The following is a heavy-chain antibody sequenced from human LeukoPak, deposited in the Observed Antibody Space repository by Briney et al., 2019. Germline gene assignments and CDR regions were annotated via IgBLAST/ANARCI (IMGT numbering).Heavy chain of an antibody. Sequence: ASVKVSCKASGYTFTGCYMHWVRQAPGQGLEWMGWINPNSGGTNYAQKFQGRVTMIRDTSISTAYMELSKLRSDDTAVYYCAREGSSGWYYFDYWGQGTLVTVSS. V-gene: IGHV1-2*02. J-gene: IGHJ4*02. CDR3: AREGSSGWYYFDY. CDR1: GYTFTGCY. D-gene: IGHD6-19*01. CDR2: INPNSGGT.